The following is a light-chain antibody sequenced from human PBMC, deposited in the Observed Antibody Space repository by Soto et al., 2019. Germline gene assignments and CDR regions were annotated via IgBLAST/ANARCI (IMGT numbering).Light chain of an antibody. Sequence: DVQLTQTPSFLSASVGDRVTITCRASRDISTYLAWYQQKPGKAPKLLIYKASTLKSGVPSRFSGSGSGTDFTLTISSLQPDDFATYYCQQYNSYSPLTFGGGTKV. CDR2: KAS. J-gene: IGKJ4*01. CDR3: QQYNSYSPLT. V-gene: IGKV1-5*03. CDR1: RDISTY.